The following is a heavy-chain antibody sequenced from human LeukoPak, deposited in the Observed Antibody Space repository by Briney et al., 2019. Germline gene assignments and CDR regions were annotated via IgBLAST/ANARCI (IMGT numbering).Heavy chain of an antibody. CDR1: GFTFSSYA. V-gene: IGHV3-64*01. Sequence: GGSLRLSCAASGFTFSSYAMHWVRQAPGKGLEYVSAISSNGGSTYYANSVKGIFTISRDNSKNTLYLQMGSLRAEDMAVYYCARSITIFGVVTSSLDYWGQGTLVTVSS. J-gene: IGHJ4*02. CDR2: ISSNGGST. CDR3: ARSITIFGVVTSSLDY. D-gene: IGHD3-3*01.